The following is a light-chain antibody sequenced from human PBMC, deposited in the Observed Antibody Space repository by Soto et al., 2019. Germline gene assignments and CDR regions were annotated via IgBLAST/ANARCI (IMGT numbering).Light chain of an antibody. J-gene: IGKJ5*01. CDR3: QQYGSSPLVT. CDR2: GAS. Sequence: EIVLTQSPGTLSLSPGERATLSCRASQSVSSSYLAWYQQKPGQAPRLLIYGASSRATGIPDRFSGSGSGKDFTLTIRRLEPEDFAVYYCQQYGSSPLVTFGQGTRLEIK. V-gene: IGKV3-20*01. CDR1: QSVSSSY.